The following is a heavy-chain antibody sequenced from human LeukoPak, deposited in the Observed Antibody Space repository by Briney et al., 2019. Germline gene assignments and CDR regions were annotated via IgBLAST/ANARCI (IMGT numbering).Heavy chain of an antibody. J-gene: IGHJ5*01. Sequence: GESLKISCKGSGYRFTDYWIAWVRQMPGKGLEWMGIIHPGDSDSRYSPSFQGQVTFSADKSISTACLQWSSLKASDTAMYYCARRSYCYSTSCYGYWFDSWGQGTLVTVSS. V-gene: IGHV5-51*01. D-gene: IGHD2-2*01. CDR1: GYRFTDYW. CDR3: ARRSYCYSTSCYGYWFDS. CDR2: IHPGDSDS.